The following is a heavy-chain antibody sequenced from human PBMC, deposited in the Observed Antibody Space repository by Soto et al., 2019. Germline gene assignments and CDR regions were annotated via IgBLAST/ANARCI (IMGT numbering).Heavy chain of an antibody. D-gene: IGHD5-18*01. Sequence: ASVKVSCKASGGTFSSYAISWVRQAPGQGLEWMGGIIPIFGTANYAQKFQGRVTITADESTSTAYMELSSLKDSDTAMYYCARSQDTAMPIGDAFDIWGQGTMVTVSS. V-gene: IGHV1-69*13. CDR3: ARSQDTAMPIGDAFDI. CDR2: IIPIFGTA. J-gene: IGHJ3*02. CDR1: GGTFSSYA.